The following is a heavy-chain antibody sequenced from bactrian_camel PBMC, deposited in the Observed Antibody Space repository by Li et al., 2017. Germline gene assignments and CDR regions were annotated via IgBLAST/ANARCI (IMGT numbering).Heavy chain of an antibody. CDR2: IENDGRT. V-gene: IGHV3S53*01. D-gene: IGHD2*01. Sequence: HVQLVESGGGSVQAGGSLRLSCGYTYNEGDMAWFRQAPGKEREGVATIENDGRTHYADSVRGRFTISREHGQLTVNLQMNTLKQEDTAVYYCAAEQPYGQWCVGRQDYYWGQGTQVTVS. J-gene: IGHJ4*01. CDR1: YTYNEGD. CDR3: AAEQPYGQWCVGRQDYY.